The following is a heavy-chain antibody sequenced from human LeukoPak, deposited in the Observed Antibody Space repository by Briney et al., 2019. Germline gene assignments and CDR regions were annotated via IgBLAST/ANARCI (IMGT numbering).Heavy chain of an antibody. D-gene: IGHD6-6*01. V-gene: IGHV3-48*03. CDR2: ISSSGSTI. J-gene: IGHJ4*02. Sequence: GGPLRLSCAASGFTFSSYEMNWVRQAPGKGLEWVSYISSSGSTIYYADSVKGRFTISRDNAKNSLYLQMNSLRAEDTAVYYCAREVAARPFDYWGQGTLVTVSS. CDR1: GFTFSSYE. CDR3: AREVAARPFDY.